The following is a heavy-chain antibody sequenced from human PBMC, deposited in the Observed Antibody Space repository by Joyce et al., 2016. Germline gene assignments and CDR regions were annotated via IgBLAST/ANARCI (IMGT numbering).Heavy chain of an antibody. J-gene: IGHJ4*02. Sequence: QVQLVESGGGLVKPGGSLRLSCAASGFTFSDYYMGWNRQAPGKWLEWVSYISSSSSYTNYADSVKGRFTISRDNAKNSLYLQMNSLRAEDTAVYYCARGGGMKYYDILTGYYWGQGTLVTVSS. D-gene: IGHD3-9*01. V-gene: IGHV3-11*06. CDR1: GFTFSDYY. CDR3: ARGGGMKYYDILTGYY. CDR2: ISSSSSYT.